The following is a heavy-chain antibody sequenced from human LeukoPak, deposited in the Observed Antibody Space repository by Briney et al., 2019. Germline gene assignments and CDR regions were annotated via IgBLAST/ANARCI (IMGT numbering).Heavy chain of an antibody. Sequence: SETLSLTCTVSGGSISSYYWSWIRQPPGKGLEWIGYIYYSGSTNYNPSLKSRVTISVDTSKNQFSLKLSSVTAAGTAVYYCARHDRGWFDPWGQGTLVTVSS. V-gene: IGHV4-59*08. CDR2: IYYSGST. CDR1: GGSISSYY. J-gene: IGHJ5*02. CDR3: ARHDRGWFDP.